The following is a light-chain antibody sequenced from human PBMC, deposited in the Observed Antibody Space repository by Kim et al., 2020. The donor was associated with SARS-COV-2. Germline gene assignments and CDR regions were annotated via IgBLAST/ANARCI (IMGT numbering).Light chain of an antibody. V-gene: IGLV3-21*04. CDR3: QVWDSSSDHPFV. J-gene: IGLJ1*01. CDR1: NIGSKR. CDR2: YDS. Sequence: PGKTARITCGGNNIGSKRVHWYQRRPGQAPVLVIYYDSDRPSGIPERFSGSNSGNTATLTISRVEAGDEADYYCQVWDSSSDHPFVFGTGTKVTVL.